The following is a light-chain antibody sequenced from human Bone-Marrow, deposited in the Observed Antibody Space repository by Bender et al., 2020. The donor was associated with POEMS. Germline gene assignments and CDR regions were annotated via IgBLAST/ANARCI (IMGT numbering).Light chain of an antibody. CDR2: EVS. V-gene: IGLV2-14*01. CDR3: VAWDDTLNGWV. J-gene: IGLJ2*01. CDR1: SSDVGGYNY. Sequence: QSALTQPASVSGSPGQSITISCTGTSSDVGGYNYVSWYQQHPGKAPKLMIYEVSNRPSGVPDRFSGSMSGTSASLAISGLHSEDEADYYCVAWDDTLNGWVFGGGTKLTVL.